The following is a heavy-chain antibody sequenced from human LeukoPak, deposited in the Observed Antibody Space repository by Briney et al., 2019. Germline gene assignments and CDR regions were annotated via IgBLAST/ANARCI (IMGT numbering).Heavy chain of an antibody. J-gene: IGHJ4*02. Sequence: GGSLRLSCAASGFTVSSNYMTWVRQAPGKGPEWISVIYPTASTYYADSVTGRFTISRDTSKNTLYLQMNSLRAEDTALYYCAREFRGIDYDGNLAVDYWGQGTLVTVSS. CDR2: IYPTAST. CDR1: GFTVSSNY. D-gene: IGHD4-23*01. CDR3: AREFRGIDYDGNLAVDY. V-gene: IGHV3-66*01.